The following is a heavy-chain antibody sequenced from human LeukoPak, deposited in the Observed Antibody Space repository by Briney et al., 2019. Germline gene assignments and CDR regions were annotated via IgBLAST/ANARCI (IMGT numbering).Heavy chain of an antibody. Sequence: SETLSLTCTVSGGSISSYYWSWIRQPPGKGLEWIGYIYYSVSTNYNPSLNSRVTISVDTSKNQSSLKLSSVTAADTAVYYCARVEVVGYYYYYMDVWGKGTTVTVSS. CDR2: IYYSVST. D-gene: IGHD2-15*01. J-gene: IGHJ6*03. V-gene: IGHV4-59*01. CDR3: ARVEVVGYYYYYMDV. CDR1: GGSISSYY.